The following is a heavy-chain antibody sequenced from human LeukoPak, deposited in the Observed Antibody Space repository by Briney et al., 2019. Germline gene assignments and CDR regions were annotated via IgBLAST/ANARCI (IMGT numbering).Heavy chain of an antibody. D-gene: IGHD6-19*01. V-gene: IGHV4-61*09. CDR1: GGSVSSGSYY. Sequence: SETLSLTCTVSGGSVSSGSYYWSWIRQPAGKGLEWIGQIYTSGSTNYNPSLKSRVTIPVDTSKNQFSLKLSSVTAADTAVYYCARVPPSGWYDCWGQGTLVTVSS. J-gene: IGHJ5*01. CDR2: IYTSGST. CDR3: ARVPPSGWYDC.